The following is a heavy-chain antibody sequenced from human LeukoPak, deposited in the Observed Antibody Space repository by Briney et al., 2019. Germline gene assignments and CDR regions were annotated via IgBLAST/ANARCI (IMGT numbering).Heavy chain of an antibody. V-gene: IGHV3-48*01. J-gene: IGHJ4*02. D-gene: IGHD1-26*01. CDR1: GFTFSTYN. Sequence: GGALRLSCAASGFTFSTYNMNWVRQAPGKGLEWVSYISKTSRSIYYAHSVNGRFTISRDNAKNSLYLQMNSLRAEDTAVYYCASSGDYYMGYWGQGTLVTVSS. CDR3: ASSGDYYMGY. CDR2: ISKTSRSI.